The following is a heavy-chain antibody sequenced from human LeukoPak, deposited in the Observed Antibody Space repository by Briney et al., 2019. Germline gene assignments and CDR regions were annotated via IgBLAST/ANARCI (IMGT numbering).Heavy chain of an antibody. J-gene: IGHJ6*03. CDR3: ARDRTRYYYYSYMDV. D-gene: IGHD1-14*01. CDR1: EYTFTGYY. CDR2: INPNSGDT. V-gene: IGHV1-2*06. Sequence: ASVKVSCKTSEYTFTGYYMHWVRQAPGQGLEWMGRINPNSGDTNYAQKFQGRVTMTRDTSISTAYMELSRLRSDDTAVYYCARDRTRYYYYSYMDVWGKGTAVTISS.